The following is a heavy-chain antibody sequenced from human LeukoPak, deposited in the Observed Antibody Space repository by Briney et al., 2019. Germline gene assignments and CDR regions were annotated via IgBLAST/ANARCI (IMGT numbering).Heavy chain of an antibody. CDR3: ARGGSGHYYGSGSYYNLVGSPADY. J-gene: IGHJ4*02. V-gene: IGHV4-34*01. Sequence: SETLSLTFAVYGGSFSGYYWSWIRQPPGRGLEWIREINHSGSTNYNPSLKSRVTISVDTSKNQFSLKLSSVTAADTAVYYCARGGSGHYYGSGSYYNLVGSPADYWGQGTLVTVSS. D-gene: IGHD3-10*01. CDR1: GGSFSGYY. CDR2: INHSGST.